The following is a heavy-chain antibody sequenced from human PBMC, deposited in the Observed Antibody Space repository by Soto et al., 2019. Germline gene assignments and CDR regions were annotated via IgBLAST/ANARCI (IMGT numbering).Heavy chain of an antibody. CDR2: ISSSGFTI. J-gene: IGHJ6*02. CDR3: ARNTKSAAGADYYGLDV. CDR1: GFTFGDRY. V-gene: IGHV3-11*01. D-gene: IGHD6-13*01. Sequence: GGSLRLSCAASGFTFGDRYMSWIRQAPGKGLEWVSYISSSGFTIYYADSVKGRFTVSRDNAKNSLYLQMNSLRAEDTAVYYCARNTKSAAGADYYGLDVWGHGTTVTVYS.